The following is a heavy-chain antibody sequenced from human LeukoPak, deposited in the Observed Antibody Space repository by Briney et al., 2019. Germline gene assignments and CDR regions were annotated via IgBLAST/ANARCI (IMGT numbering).Heavy chain of an antibody. Sequence: PSETLSLTCTVSGGSISSGGYYWGWLRQPPGKGLEWIGYIYHSGSTYYNPSLKSRVTISVDRSKNQFSLKLSSVTAADTAVYYCARGVTGIFGVVLEFDYWGQGTLVTVSS. J-gene: IGHJ4*02. D-gene: IGHD3-3*01. V-gene: IGHV4-30-2*01. CDR2: IYHSGST. CDR3: ARGVTGIFGVVLEFDY. CDR1: GGSISSGGYY.